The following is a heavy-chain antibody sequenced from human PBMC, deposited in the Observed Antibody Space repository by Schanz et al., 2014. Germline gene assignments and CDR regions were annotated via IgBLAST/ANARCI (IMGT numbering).Heavy chain of an antibody. Sequence: EVHLVESGGGLVQPGGSLRLSCAASGITFSSHSFNWVRQAPGKGLEWISYITYNGGTIYYADSVKGRFTISRDNAKSSLYLQMNSLRVEDTAVYYCAASSGWHPSTDYWGQGTLXTVSS. CDR3: AASSGWHPSTDY. CDR2: ITYNGGTI. CDR1: GITFSSHS. J-gene: IGHJ4*02. V-gene: IGHV3-48*04. D-gene: IGHD6-19*01.